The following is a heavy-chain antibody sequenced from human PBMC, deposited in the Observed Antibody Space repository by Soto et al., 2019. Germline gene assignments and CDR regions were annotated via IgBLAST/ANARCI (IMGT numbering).Heavy chain of an antibody. D-gene: IGHD3-16*02. CDR2: INHSGST. CDR1: GDSISNYY. J-gene: IGHJ4*02. CDR3: ARGVVPPTDLDY. V-gene: IGHV4-34*01. Sequence: SETLSLTCTVSGDSISNYYWSWIRQPPGKGLEWIGEINHSGSTNYNPSLKSRVTISVDTSKNQFSLKLSSVTAAGTAVYYCARGVVPPTDLDYWGQGTLVTVSS.